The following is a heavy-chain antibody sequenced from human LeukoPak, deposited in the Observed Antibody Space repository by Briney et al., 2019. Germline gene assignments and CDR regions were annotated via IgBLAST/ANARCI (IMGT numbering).Heavy chain of an antibody. J-gene: IGHJ4*02. D-gene: IGHD4-17*01. V-gene: IGHV3-48*03. CDR2: ISSSGNTM. CDR1: GFTFSNYE. CDR3: ARAESGDYDFDY. Sequence: GGSLRLSCIGSGFTFSNYEMNWVRQAPGKGLEWVSHISSSGNTMHYADSVKGRFTISKDNAKNSLYLQMNSLRAEDTAVYYCARAESGDYDFDYWGQGTLVTVSS.